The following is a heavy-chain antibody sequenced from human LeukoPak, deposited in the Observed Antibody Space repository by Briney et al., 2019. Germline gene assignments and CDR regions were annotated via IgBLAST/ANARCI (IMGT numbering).Heavy chain of an antibody. J-gene: IGHJ4*02. CDR3: ARAVLLWFGEFFDY. CDR2: INHSGST. Sequence: TTSETLSLTCAVYGGSFSGYYWSWIRQPPGKGLEWIGEINHSGSTNYNPSLKSRVTISVDTSKNQFSLKLSSVTAADTAVYYCARAVLLWFGEFFDYWGQGTLVTVSS. V-gene: IGHV4-34*01. CDR1: GGSFSGYY. D-gene: IGHD3-10*01.